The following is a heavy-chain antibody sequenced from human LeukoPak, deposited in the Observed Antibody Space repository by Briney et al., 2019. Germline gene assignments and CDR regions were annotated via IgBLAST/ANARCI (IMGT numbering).Heavy chain of an antibody. Sequence: SETLSLTCTVSGVSISSSNSYWGWIRQPPGKGLEWIGSIYSSGNTYYNASLKSQVSISIDTSKNHFSLRLTSVTAADTAVYYCARQTGSGLFILPGGQGTLVTVSS. CDR2: IYSSGNT. V-gene: IGHV4-39*01. J-gene: IGHJ4*02. CDR3: ARQTGSGLFILP. D-gene: IGHD3/OR15-3a*01. CDR1: GVSISSSNSY.